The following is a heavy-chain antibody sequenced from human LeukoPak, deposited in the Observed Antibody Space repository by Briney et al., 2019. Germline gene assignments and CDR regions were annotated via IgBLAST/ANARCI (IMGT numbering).Heavy chain of an antibody. Sequence: GGSLRLSCAASGFTFSSYAMSGVRQAPGKGLEWVSGISGSGDNTYYADSVKGRFTISRDNSKNTLYVQVNSLGTEDTAAYYCAKGSYYDSSGSFYFDYWGQGTLVTVSS. CDR3: AKGSYYDSSGSFYFDY. D-gene: IGHD3-22*01. J-gene: IGHJ4*02. CDR1: GFTFSSYA. CDR2: ISGSGDNT. V-gene: IGHV3-23*01.